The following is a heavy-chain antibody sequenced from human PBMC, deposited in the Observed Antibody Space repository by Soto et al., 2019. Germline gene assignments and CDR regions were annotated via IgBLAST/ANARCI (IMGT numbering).Heavy chain of an antibody. D-gene: IGHD3-10*01. V-gene: IGHV5-51*01. CDR3: ARLGTALDY. Sequence: GESLKISCKGSGYDVTNKWIAWVRQMPGKGLEWTGIIFPADSDTRYSPSFQGQVTISADKSTSTAYLQWSSLKASDTAMYYCARLGTALDYWGQGTLVTVSS. CDR1: GYDVTNKW. CDR2: IFPADSDT. J-gene: IGHJ4*02.